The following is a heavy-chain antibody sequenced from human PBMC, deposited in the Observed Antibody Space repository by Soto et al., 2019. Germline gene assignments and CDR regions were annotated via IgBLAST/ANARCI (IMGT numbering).Heavy chain of an antibody. D-gene: IGHD6-19*01. CDR1: GFPFSIYS. V-gene: IGHV3-48*02. J-gene: IGHJ4*02. CDR2: ITSDTNTI. CDR3: ARSVEGHFDY. Sequence: EVQLVESGGGLVQPVGSLRLTCVASGFPFSIYSMNWVRQAPGKGLEWSSYITSDTNTIKYADSVKGRFTISRDNAKNLVYLQMNSLRDEDTAVYFCARSVEGHFDYWGQGTVVTVSS.